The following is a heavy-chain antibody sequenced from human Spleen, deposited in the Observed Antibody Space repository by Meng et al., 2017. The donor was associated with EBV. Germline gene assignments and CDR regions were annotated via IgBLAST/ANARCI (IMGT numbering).Heavy chain of an antibody. CDR1: EFTFSSYA. J-gene: IGHJ4*02. V-gene: IGHV3-23*04. Sequence: VQLVESGGGLVQPGGSLRLSFAASEFTFSSYAMSWVRQAPGKGLEWVSGISGGGVDTYYADSVKGRFTISRDNSKDTLFLQMNSLRAEDTAVYYCATYTRTEYDHWGQGTLVTVSS. CDR2: ISGGGVDT. D-gene: IGHD1-14*01. CDR3: ATYTRTEYDH.